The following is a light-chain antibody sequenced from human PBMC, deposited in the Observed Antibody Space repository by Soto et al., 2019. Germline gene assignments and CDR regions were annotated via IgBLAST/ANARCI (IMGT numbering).Light chain of an antibody. V-gene: IGKV3-20*01. CDR3: QQCGSSST. CDR1: QTFSNSF. J-gene: IGKJ5*01. CDR2: GAS. Sequence: IVLTQPPGTLSLTPGERATLSCRASQTFSNSFLSWFQQIPGQAPRLLIYGASMRATGIPDRFSGSGSGTDFTLTISRLEPEDFAVYYCQQCGSSSTFGQRTRLEI.